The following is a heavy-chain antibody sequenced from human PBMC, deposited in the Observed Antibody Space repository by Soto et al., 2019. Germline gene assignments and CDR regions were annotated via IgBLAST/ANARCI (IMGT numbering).Heavy chain of an antibody. Sequence: QLQLQESGPRLARPSETLSLTCTVSGGSISGTSYYWGWIRQPPGKGLEWIGSIYYSGSTYYNPSLKSRVTLSVDTSKNQFSLKLRSVTDADTAVYSCARPTVPGTSDAFDIWGQGAMVTVYS. J-gene: IGHJ3*02. CDR1: GGSISGTSYY. CDR3: ARPTVPGTSDAFDI. D-gene: IGHD6-19*01. V-gene: IGHV4-39*01. CDR2: IYYSGST.